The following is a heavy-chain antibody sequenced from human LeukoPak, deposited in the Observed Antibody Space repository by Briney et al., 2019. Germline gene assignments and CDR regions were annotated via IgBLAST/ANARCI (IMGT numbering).Heavy chain of an antibody. CDR3: AKQGCSGGSCYFDY. CDR1: GFTFSTYA. D-gene: IGHD2-15*01. CDR2: VRGSGSDK. V-gene: IGHV3-23*01. J-gene: IGHJ4*02. Sequence: GGSLRLSCAVSGFTFSTYAMSWVRQAPGKGLEWVSAVRGSGSDKYYADSVKGRFTISRDNSKNTLYLQMNSLRAEDTAVYYCAKQGCSGGSCYFDYWGQGTLVTVSS.